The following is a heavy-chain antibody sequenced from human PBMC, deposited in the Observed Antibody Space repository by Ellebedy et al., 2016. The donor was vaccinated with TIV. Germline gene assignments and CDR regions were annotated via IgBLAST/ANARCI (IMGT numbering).Heavy chain of an antibody. CDR3: ARESSSSWYLVRAFDI. Sequence: SETLSLTCTVSGGSISSYYWSWIRQPPGKGLEWIGYIYYSGSTNYNPSLKSRVTISVDTSKNQFSLKLSSVTAADTAVYYCARESSSSWYLVRAFDIWGQGTMVTVSS. CDR2: IYYSGST. J-gene: IGHJ3*02. D-gene: IGHD6-13*01. CDR1: GGSISSYY. V-gene: IGHV4-59*12.